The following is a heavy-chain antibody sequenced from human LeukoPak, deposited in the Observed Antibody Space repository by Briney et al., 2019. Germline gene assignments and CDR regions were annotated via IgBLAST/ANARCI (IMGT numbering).Heavy chain of an antibody. Sequence: RGESLKISCKGSGYSFTSYWIGWVRQMPGKGLEWMGIIYPGDSDTRYSPSFQGQVTISADKSISTAYLQWSSLKASDTAMDYCARRATTVYKETCYYNEVVCGKGTTVIVSS. J-gene: IGHJ6*03. V-gene: IGHV5-51*01. CDR1: GYSFTSYW. CDR2: IYPGDSDT. CDR3: ARRATTVYKETCYYNEVV. D-gene: IGHD1-26*01.